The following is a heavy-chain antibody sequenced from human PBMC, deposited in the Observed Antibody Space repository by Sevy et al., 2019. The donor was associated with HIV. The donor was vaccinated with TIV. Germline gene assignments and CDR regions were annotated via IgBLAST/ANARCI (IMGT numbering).Heavy chain of an antibody. Sequence: GGSLRLSCAASGFTFSSYNMNWVRQAPGKGLEWVSYISSSSSTIYYADSVKGRFTIPRDNAKNSLYLQMNSLRAEDTAVYYCARDSLSWIQSFDYWGQGTLVTVSS. J-gene: IGHJ4*02. CDR3: ARDSLSWIQSFDY. CDR2: ISSSSSTI. CDR1: GFTFSSYN. V-gene: IGHV3-48*01. D-gene: IGHD5-18*01.